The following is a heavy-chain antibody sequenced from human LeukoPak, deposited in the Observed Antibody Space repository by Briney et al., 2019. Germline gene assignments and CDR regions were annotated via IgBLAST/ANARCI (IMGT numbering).Heavy chain of an antibody. V-gene: IGHV3-48*03. J-gene: IGHJ6*02. Sequence: GGSLRLSCAACGFTFSSYDMHWVRQAPGKGLKWVSYIRSSGSTKYYADSVKGRFTISRDNAKNSLYLQMNSLRAEDTAVYYCSRDASSSGWYDEDSMDDWGQGTTVTVSS. CDR1: GFTFSSYD. CDR2: IRSSGSTK. D-gene: IGHD6-19*01. CDR3: SRDASSSGWYDEDSMDD.